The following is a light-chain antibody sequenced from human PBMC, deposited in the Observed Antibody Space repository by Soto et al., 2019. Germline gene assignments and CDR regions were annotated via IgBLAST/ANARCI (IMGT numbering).Light chain of an antibody. CDR3: QQYVNLVT. V-gene: IGKV1-33*01. CDR2: DAS. J-gene: IGKJ4*01. CDR1: QDISNR. Sequence: IQMTQSPSSLSASVGDRVTMTCQASQDISNRLNWYQQKPGKAPKLLINDASNLEAGVPSRFSGSGSGTDFTFTISSLQPEDIATYYCQQYVNLVTFGGGTKVDIK.